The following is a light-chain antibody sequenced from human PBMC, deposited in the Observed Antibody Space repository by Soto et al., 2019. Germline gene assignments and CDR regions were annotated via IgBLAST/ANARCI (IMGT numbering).Light chain of an antibody. Sequence: DIQMTQSPSTLSASVGDRVTITCRASQSISSWLAWYQQKPGKAPKLLIYKASSLESGVPSRFSGSGSGTEFTITISSLQPDDFATYYCQQYKSLRTFGQGTKVEIK. CDR2: KAS. V-gene: IGKV1-5*03. CDR3: QQYKSLRT. J-gene: IGKJ1*01. CDR1: QSISSW.